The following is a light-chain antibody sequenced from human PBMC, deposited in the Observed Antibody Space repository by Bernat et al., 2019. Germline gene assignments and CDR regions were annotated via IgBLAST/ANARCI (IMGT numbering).Light chain of an antibody. V-gene: IGLV5-39*01. CDR1: SGINVGPYR. J-gene: IGLJ2*01. CDR3: AIWSGNTLV. CDR2: YKSDSDN. Sequence: QPVPTQPTSLSASPGASARLTCTLHSGINVGPYRIYWYQQKPGSLPRYLLTYKSDSDNQKGSGVTSRFSGSKDASSNAGLLVISELQSEDEADYYCAIWSGNTLVFGGGTKLTVL.